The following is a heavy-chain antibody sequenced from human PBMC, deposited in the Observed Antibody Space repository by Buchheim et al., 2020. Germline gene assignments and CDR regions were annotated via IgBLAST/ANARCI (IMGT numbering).Heavy chain of an antibody. D-gene: IGHD1-26*01. Sequence: EVQLVESGGGLVQPGGSLRLSCAASGFTFSDYWMTWVRQAPGKGLEWVANINRDGSEKNYVDSVKGRFTISRDNAKISLSLQMNSLRAEDTAVYYWAREGREQPIDYWGQGTL. CDR2: INRDGSEK. V-gene: IGHV3-7*01. J-gene: IGHJ4*02. CDR3: AREGREQPIDY. CDR1: GFTFSDYW.